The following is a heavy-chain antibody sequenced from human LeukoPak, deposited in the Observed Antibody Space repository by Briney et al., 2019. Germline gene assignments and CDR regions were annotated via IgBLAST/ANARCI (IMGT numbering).Heavy chain of an antibody. Sequence: PSQTLSLTCAISGDSVPTNSVAWNWIRQSPSRGLEWLGRTSYRSKWYNDYAVSVKSRITITPDTSKNQFSLQLNSVTPEDTAVYYCAREAEITRFDYWGQGTLVTVSS. CDR1: GDSVPTNSVA. D-gene: IGHD5-24*01. V-gene: IGHV6-1*01. CDR3: AREAEITRFDY. CDR2: TSYRSKWYN. J-gene: IGHJ4*02.